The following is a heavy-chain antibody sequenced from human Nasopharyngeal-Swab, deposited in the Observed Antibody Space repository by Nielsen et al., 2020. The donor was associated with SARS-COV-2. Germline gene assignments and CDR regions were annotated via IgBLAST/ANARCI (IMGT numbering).Heavy chain of an antibody. CDR1: GYTFTSYG. CDR3: ARGPPYYDFWSGYSDDAFDI. D-gene: IGHD3-3*01. J-gene: IGHJ3*02. V-gene: IGHV1-18*01. Sequence: ASVKVSCKASGYTFTSYGISWVQQAPGQGLEWMGWISDYNGNTNYAQKLQGRVTMTTDTSTSTAYMELRSLRSDATAVYYCARGPPYYDFWSGYSDDAFDIWGQGTMVTVSS. CDR2: ISDYNGNT.